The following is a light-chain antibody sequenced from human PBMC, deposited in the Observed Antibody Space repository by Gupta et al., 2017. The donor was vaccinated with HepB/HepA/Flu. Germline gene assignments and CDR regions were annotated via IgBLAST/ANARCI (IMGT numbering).Light chain of an antibody. CDR2: TTN. CDR1: SGSVSSVHH. CDR3: VHYMSSGIFV. V-gene: IGLV8-61*01. Sequence: QSLVTQEPSFPVSPGGTATLTCGLTSGSVSSVHHPSWHQQTPDQAPRTLSHTTNIRSSGVPDRFSGTILGKKAAIGITGAEADDDAYYCCVHYMSSGIFVFGGGTKLTVL. J-gene: IGLJ3*02.